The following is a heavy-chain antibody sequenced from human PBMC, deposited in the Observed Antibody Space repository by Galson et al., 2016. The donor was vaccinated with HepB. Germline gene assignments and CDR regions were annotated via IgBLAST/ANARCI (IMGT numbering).Heavy chain of an antibody. CDR2: ISGYDGNT. J-gene: IGHJ5*02. CDR3: ARSGSESYLWFDP. D-gene: IGHD3-10*01. V-gene: IGHV1-18*01. Sequence: SVKVSCKASGYTFRSYGISWLRQAPGQGLEWMGWISGYDGNTKYAQKFQGRVTITTDTSTSTAYMEMRSLRSDDTAVYYCARSGSESYLWFDPWGQGTLVTVSS. CDR1: GYTFRSYG.